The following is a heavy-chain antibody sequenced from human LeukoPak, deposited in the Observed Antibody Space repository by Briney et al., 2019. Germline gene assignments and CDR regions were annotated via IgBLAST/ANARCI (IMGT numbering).Heavy chain of an antibody. J-gene: IGHJ4*02. CDR2: INHSGST. V-gene: IGHV4-39*07. Sequence: SETLSLTCTVSGGSISSSSYYWGWIRQPPGKGLEWIGEINHSGSTNYNPSLKSRVTISVDTSKNQFSLKLSSVTAADTAVYYCARGDSYGYLTANYFDYWGQGTLVTVSS. D-gene: IGHD5-18*01. CDR1: GGSISSSSYY. CDR3: ARGDSYGYLTANYFDY.